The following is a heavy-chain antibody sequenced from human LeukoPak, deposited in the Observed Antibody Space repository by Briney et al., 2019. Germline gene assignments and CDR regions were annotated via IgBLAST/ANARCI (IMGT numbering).Heavy chain of an antibody. D-gene: IGHD5-12*01. Sequence: SEPLSLTCTVSGGSMRSSRLYCGWVRQPPGKVLWGIGSLHHSGSTYYHPSLKSRVTTSVHTSKIHCVLLHSSVTDAYMPVYYCARGQYNSGPNDYWGQGTLVTVSS. CDR2: LHHSGST. CDR3: ARGQYNSGPNDY. CDR1: GGSMRSSRLY. J-gene: IGHJ4*02. V-gene: IGHV4-39*06.